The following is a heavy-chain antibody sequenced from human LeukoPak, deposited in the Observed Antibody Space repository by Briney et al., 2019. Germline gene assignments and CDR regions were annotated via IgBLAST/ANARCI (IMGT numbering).Heavy chain of an antibody. D-gene: IGHD2-2*01. Sequence: PGGSLRLSCAASGFTVSSNYMSWVRQAPGKRLEWVSVIYSGGSTYYADSVKGRFTISRDNSKNTLYLQMNSLRAEDTAVYYCARDLIVVVPAGHYYHYGMDVWGQGTTVTVSS. J-gene: IGHJ6*02. CDR3: ARDLIVVVPAGHYYHYGMDV. V-gene: IGHV3-53*01. CDR1: GFTVSSNY. CDR2: IYSGGST.